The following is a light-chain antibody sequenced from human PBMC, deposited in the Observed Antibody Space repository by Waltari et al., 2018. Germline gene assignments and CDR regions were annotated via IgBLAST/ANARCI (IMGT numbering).Light chain of an antibody. CDR3: SSRDSSASHVL. CDR2: GKN. V-gene: IGLV3-19*01. J-gene: IGLJ2*01. CDR1: SLRTSY. Sequence: SSELTQDPAVSVALGQTVRITCQGDSLRTSYASWYQKKSGQAPVLVLFGKNKRPSGIPDRFSGYDSETTTSLTITGAQAEDEADYYCSSRDSSASHVLFGRGTRLTVL.